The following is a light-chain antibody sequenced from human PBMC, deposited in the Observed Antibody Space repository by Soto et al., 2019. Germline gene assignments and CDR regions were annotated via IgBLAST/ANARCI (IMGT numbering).Light chain of an antibody. J-gene: IGLJ2*01. V-gene: IGLV1-51*02. Sequence: QSVLTQPPSVSAAPGQKVTISCSGSSSNIGNNYVSWYQQLPRTAPKLLIYENNKRPSGIPDRFSGSKSGTSATLGITGLQTGDEADYYCGTWDTSLSAGVLFGGGTKLTVL. CDR1: SSNIGNNY. CDR2: ENN. CDR3: GTWDTSLSAGVL.